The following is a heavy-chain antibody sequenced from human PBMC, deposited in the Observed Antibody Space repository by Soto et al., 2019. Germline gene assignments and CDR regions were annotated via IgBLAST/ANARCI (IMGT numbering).Heavy chain of an antibody. Sequence: EVQLVESGGGLVQPGGSLKLSCAASGFTFSGSAMHWVRQASGKGLEWVGRIRSKANSYATAYAASVKGRFTISRDDSKNTAYLQMNSLNTEATAVYYCTKDGTEGHHWPSRQVTPYGYWGQGTLVTVSS. CDR2: IRSKANSYAT. J-gene: IGHJ4*02. CDR1: GFTFSGSA. CDR3: TKDGTEGHHWPSRQVTPYGY. D-gene: IGHD4-4*01. V-gene: IGHV3-73*01.